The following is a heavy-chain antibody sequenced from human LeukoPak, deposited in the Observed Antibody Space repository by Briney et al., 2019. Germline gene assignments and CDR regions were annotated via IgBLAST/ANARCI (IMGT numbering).Heavy chain of an antibody. CDR1: GGSFSGYY. CDR3: ARRSHDYSNYYFDY. V-gene: IGHV4-34*01. Sequence: SETLSLTCAVYGGSFSGYYWSWIRQPPGKGLEWIGEINHSGSTNYNPSLKSRVTISVDTSKNQFSLKLSSVTAADTAVYYCARRSHDYSNYYFDYWGQGTLVTVSS. J-gene: IGHJ4*02. CDR2: INHSGST. D-gene: IGHD4-4*01.